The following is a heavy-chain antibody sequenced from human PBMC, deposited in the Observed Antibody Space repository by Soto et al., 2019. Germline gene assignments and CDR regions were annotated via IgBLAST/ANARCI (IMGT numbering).Heavy chain of an antibody. D-gene: IGHD3-10*01. CDR3: TRTLYGGEGRWGMDV. J-gene: IGHJ6*02. CDR2: VNPNFGGT. CDR1: GYTFTGYY. V-gene: IGHV1-2*04. Sequence: GKVSCKASGYTFTGYYIHWVRQAPGQGLEWMGWVNPNFGGTNYAQKFQGWVTMTSDTSITTAYMELTRLKSDDTAVYYCTRTLYGGEGRWGMDVWGQGTTVTVSS.